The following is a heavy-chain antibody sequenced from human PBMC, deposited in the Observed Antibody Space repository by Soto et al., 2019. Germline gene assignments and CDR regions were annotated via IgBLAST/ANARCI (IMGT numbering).Heavy chain of an antibody. D-gene: IGHD1-26*01. Sequence: PGGSLRLSCAASGFTFSNYVMSWVRQAPGKGLEWVSSISNSGGGTYYAGSVKGRFTISRDNSKNTLYLQMNSLRAEDTAVYYCAKEDVGGYYYSGLWGRGTLVTVSS. CDR1: GFTFSNYV. J-gene: IGHJ4*02. V-gene: IGHV3-23*01. CDR3: AKEDVGGYYYSGL. CDR2: ISNSGGGT.